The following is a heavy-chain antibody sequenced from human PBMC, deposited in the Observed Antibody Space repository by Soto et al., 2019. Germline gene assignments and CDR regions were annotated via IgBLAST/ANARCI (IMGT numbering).Heavy chain of an antibody. CDR1: GVSVTSYT. D-gene: IGHD2-21*02. CDR3: TRDGMTTGDT. Sequence: SETLSLTCIVSGVSVTSYTWSWVRQPANKGLEWIGRVFSSVSATYNPSLKSRVRISMDTPENRIPLNLDSVTAADAGVYYCTRDGMTTGDTWGPGTLVTVSS. J-gene: IGHJ4*02. CDR2: VFSSVSA. V-gene: IGHV4-4*07.